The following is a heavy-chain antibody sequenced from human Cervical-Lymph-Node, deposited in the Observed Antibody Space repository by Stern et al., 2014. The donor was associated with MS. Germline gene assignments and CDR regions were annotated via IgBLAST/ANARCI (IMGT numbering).Heavy chain of an antibody. CDR1: GFTVSSNY. J-gene: IGHJ3*02. Sequence: VQLQQSGGGLIQPGGSLRLSCGASGFTVSSNYMRCVRQDPGRGLEWVSLIYSDGSTYYRDSVKGRFTISRDRSKNTMYLQMNSLRAEDTAVYYCARAIFGVVTPTMVPDAFENWGQGTRVTVSS. D-gene: IGHD3-3*01. V-gene: IGHV3-53*01. CDR3: ARAIFGVVTPTMVPDAFEN. CDR2: IYSDGST.